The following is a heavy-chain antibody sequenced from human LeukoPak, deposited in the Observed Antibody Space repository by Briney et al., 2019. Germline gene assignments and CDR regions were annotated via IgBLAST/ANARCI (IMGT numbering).Heavy chain of an antibody. Sequence: GGSLRLSCAASGFTFSSYEMNWVRQAPGKGLEWVSYIRSSGSTIYYADSVKGRFTISRDNAKNSLYLQMNSLRAEDTAVYYCARKTYYYDSSGYYPYYYYYYYMDVWGKGTTVTVSS. D-gene: IGHD3-22*01. V-gene: IGHV3-48*03. CDR1: GFTFSSYE. CDR3: ARKTYYYDSSGYYPYYYYYYYMDV. CDR2: IRSSGSTI. J-gene: IGHJ6*03.